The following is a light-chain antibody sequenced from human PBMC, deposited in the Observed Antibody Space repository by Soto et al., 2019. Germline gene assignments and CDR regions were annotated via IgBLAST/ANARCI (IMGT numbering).Light chain of an antibody. V-gene: IGKV1-5*03. CDR1: LSVGPW. CDR2: GAS. CDR3: QQYKTYPWT. J-gene: IGKJ1*01. Sequence: DIQMTQSPSTLSTSVGDRVTITCRASLSVGPWLAWYQQKPGKAPNLLIYGASTLHTGVPSRFGGSGSGTDFTLTISRLQPDDFATYYCQQYKTYPWTFGQGTRVEIK.